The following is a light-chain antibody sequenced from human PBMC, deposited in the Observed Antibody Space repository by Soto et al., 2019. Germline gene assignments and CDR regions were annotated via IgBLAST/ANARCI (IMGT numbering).Light chain of an antibody. CDR2: GDS. J-gene: IGLJ3*02. V-gene: IGLV1-40*01. Sequence: QSVLTQPPSVSGAPGQRVTISCTGSNSNIGSGYDVHWYQQLPGTAPKLLIYGDSNRPSGVPDRFSGSKSGTSASLAITGLQAEDEADYYCHSYDSSLTGSGVFGGGTKVTVL. CDR3: HSYDSSLTGSGV. CDR1: NSNIGSGYD.